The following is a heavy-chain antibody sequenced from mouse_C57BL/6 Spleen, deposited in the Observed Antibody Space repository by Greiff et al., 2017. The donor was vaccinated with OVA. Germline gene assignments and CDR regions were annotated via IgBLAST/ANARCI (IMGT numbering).Heavy chain of an antibody. CDR2: IYPGSGST. V-gene: IGHV1-55*01. J-gene: IGHJ4*01. CDR1: GYTFTSYW. Sequence: QVQLQQPGAELVKPGASVKMSCTASGYTFTSYWITWVTQRPGQGLEWIGDIYPGSGSTNYHEKFKSKATLTVDTSSNTAYLQLSCLPSEDAAVYYCARRGAAYAMDYWGQGTSVTVSS. CDR3: ARRGAAYAMDY.